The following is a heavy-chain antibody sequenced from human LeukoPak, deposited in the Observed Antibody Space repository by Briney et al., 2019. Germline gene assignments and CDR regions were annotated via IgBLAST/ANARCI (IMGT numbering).Heavy chain of an antibody. Sequence: TGGSLRLSCAASGFTFSSYAMSWVRQAPGKGLEWVSAISGSGDSTYYGDSVKGRFTISRDNSKNTLYVQVNSLGTEDTAAYYCAKGSYYDSSGSFYFDYWGQGTLVTVSS. CDR1: GFTFSSYA. CDR2: ISGSGDST. J-gene: IGHJ4*02. CDR3: AKGSYYDSSGSFYFDY. V-gene: IGHV3-23*01. D-gene: IGHD3-22*01.